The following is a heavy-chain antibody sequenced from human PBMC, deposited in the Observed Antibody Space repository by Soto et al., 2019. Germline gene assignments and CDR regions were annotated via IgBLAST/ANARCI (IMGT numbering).Heavy chain of an antibody. Sequence: SETLSLTCTVSGGSISSYYWSWIRQPAGKGLEWIGRIYTSGSTNYNPSLKSRVTMSVDTSTNQFSLKLSSVTAADTAVYYCARVAYYDFWKHPPEDYYGMDVWGQGTTVTVSS. CDR1: GGSISSYY. CDR2: IYTSGST. D-gene: IGHD3-3*01. J-gene: IGHJ6*02. CDR3: ARVAYYDFWKHPPEDYYGMDV. V-gene: IGHV4-4*07.